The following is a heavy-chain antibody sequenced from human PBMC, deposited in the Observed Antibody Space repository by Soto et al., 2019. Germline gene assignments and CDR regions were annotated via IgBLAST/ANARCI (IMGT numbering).Heavy chain of an antibody. CDR3: AKDTDYYDTSGYIDY. CDR1: GFTFSSYA. Sequence: GGSLRPSCAASGFTFSSYAMSWVRQAPGKGLEWVSAISGSGGSTYYADSVKGRFTISRDNSKNTLYLQMNSLRAEDTAVYYCAKDTDYYDTSGYIDYWGQGTLVTVPS. J-gene: IGHJ4*02. CDR2: ISGSGGST. D-gene: IGHD3-22*01. V-gene: IGHV3-23*01.